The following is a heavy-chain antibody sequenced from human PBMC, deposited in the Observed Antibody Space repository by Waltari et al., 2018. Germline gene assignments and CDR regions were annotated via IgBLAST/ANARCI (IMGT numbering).Heavy chain of an antibody. CDR3: ARDRQGASALSPEITH. J-gene: IGHJ4*02. Sequence: QVHLVESGGGVGQPGMSLRLSCTASGFTFINYAMHWVRQAPGKGLEWLTVISSDGGTKYYADSVRGRFTVSRDKSTNTLHLQMTSLTTEDAGVYYCARDRQGASALSPEITHWGQGTLVTVSS. CDR1: GFTFINYA. D-gene: IGHD3-10*01. CDR2: ISSDGGTK. V-gene: IGHV3-30-3*01.